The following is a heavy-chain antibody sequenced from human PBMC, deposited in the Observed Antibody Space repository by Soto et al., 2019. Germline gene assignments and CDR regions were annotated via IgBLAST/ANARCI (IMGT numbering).Heavy chain of an antibody. J-gene: IGHJ4*02. Sequence: QVQLVQSGAEVKKSGASVKVSCKASGFTLNDFGVSWVRQAPGQGLEWMGWISGYDGNTNFAQKYEGRVTMTIDSSTSTAYMELRNLRSEDTAMYYCAREKWFGQTPFDSWGQGTLVTVSS. CDR3: AREKWFGQTPFDS. V-gene: IGHV1-18*01. CDR2: ISGYDGNT. CDR1: GFTLNDFG. D-gene: IGHD3-10*01.